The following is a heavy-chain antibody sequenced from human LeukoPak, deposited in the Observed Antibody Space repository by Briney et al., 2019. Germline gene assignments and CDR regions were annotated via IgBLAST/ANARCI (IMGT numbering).Heavy chain of an antibody. CDR2: IYYSGST. D-gene: IGHD3-9*01. CDR3: ARDMTDWWFDP. J-gene: IGHJ5*02. V-gene: IGHV4-31*03. Sequence: TLSLTCTVSGGSISSGGYYWSWIRQHPGKGLEWIGYIYYSGSTHYNPSLKSRVTISVDTSKNQFSLKLSSVAAADTAVYYCARDMTDWWFDPWGQGTLVTVSS. CDR1: GGSISSGGYY.